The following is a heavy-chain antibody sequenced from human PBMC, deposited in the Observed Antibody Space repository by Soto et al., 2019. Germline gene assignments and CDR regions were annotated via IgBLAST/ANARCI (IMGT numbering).Heavy chain of an antibody. D-gene: IGHD6-25*01. CDR3: AKVGGEYPLYDGMDV. Sequence: GGSLRLSCAASGFTFTTYAMSWVRQAPGKGLDWVSAISGSGGSTYYADSVKGRFTISRDNSKNTLYLQMNSLRAEDTAVYFCAKVGGEYPLYDGMDVWGQGTTVTVSS. V-gene: IGHV3-23*01. CDR2: ISGSGGST. CDR1: GFTFTTYA. J-gene: IGHJ6*02.